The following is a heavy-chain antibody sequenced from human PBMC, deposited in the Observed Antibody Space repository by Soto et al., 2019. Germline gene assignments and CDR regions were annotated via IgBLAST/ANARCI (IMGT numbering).Heavy chain of an antibody. CDR2: IYWDDDK. Sequence: SGPTLVNPTQTLTLTCTFSGFSLSTSGLVLVWILQAPGKALEWLALIYWDDDKRYSPSLKSRLTITKDTSKNQVVLTMTNMDPVDTATYYCAHGEDPQLFDYWGQGTLVTVSS. D-gene: IGHD1-1*01. J-gene: IGHJ4*02. CDR3: AHGEDPQLFDY. V-gene: IGHV2-5*02. CDR1: GFSLSTSGLV.